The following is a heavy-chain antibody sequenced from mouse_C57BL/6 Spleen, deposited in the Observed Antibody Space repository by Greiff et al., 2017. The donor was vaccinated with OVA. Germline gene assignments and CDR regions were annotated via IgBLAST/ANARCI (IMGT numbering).Heavy chain of an antibody. CDR2: IDPENGDT. Sequence: VQLKESGAELVRPGASVKLSCTASGFNIKDDYMHWVKQRPEQGLEWIGWIDPENGDTEYASKFQGKATITADTSSNTAYLQLSSLTSEDTAVYYCTTDGSSYVETWFAYWGQGTLVTVSA. D-gene: IGHD1-1*01. J-gene: IGHJ3*01. CDR3: TTDGSSYVETWFAY. V-gene: IGHV14-4*01. CDR1: GFNIKDDY.